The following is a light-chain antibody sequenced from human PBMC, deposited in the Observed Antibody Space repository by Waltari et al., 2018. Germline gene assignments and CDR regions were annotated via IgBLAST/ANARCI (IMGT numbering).Light chain of an antibody. V-gene: IGKV3-15*01. J-gene: IGKJ2*01. CDR1: QSISTN. CDR3: QHYDKWLRYS. Sequence: IVMTQSPATLSVSPGERATLSCRASQSISTNLAWFQEKPGQAPRLLIYGASTRAPGVPARFSGSGSGTYCTLVISSLRSEDFAVYYCQHYDKWLRYSFGQGTKVEIK. CDR2: GAS.